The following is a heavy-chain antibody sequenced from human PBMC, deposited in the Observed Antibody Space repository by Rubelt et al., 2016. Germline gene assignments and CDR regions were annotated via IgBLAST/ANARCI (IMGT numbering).Heavy chain of an antibody. D-gene: IGHD2/OR15-2a*01. CDR2: ISAYNGNT. J-gene: IGHJ6*02. Sequence: QVQLVQSGAEVKKPGASVKVSCKASGYTFTSYGISWVRPAPGQGLEWQGWISAYNGNTNYAQKLQGRVTMTTATSTSTAYMERRSLGSDDTAVYYCARECVKGSRKDGMDVWGQGTTVTVSS. CDR1: GYTFTSYG. V-gene: IGHV1-18*01. CDR3: ARECVKGSRKDGMDV.